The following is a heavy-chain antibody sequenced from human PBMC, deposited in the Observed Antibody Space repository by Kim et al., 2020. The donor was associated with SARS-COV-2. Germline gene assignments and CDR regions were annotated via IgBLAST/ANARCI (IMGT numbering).Heavy chain of an antibody. D-gene: IGHD6-6*01. CDR2: ISSSGSTI. J-gene: IGHJ4*02. Sequence: GGSLRLSCAASGFTFSSYEMNWVRQAPGKGLEWVSYISSSGSTIYYADSVKGRFTISRDNAKNSLYLQMNSLRAEDTAVYYCARITQQLVPFDYWGQGTLVTVSS. CDR1: GFTFSSYE. CDR3: ARITQQLVPFDY. V-gene: IGHV3-48*03.